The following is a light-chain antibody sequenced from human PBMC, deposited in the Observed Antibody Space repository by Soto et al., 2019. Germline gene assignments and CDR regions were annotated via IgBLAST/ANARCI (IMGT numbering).Light chain of an antibody. CDR1: QSVSNF. J-gene: IGKJ1*01. CDR3: QHYTNWPSST. CDR2: GAS. Sequence: EKVLTQSPAXLSMSQGERATLSCRASQSVSNFLAWYQQKPGQTPRLLIYGASTRATGIPARFSGSGSGTKFTLTISSLHSEDFAVYYCQHYTNWPSSTFGQGTKLDIK. V-gene: IGKV3-15*01.